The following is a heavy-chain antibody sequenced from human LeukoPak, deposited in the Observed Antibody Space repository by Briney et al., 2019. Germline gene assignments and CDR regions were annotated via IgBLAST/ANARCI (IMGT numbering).Heavy chain of an antibody. CDR1: GGSFSGYY. CDR3: ARGGKDIVLMVYAKPFDY. J-gene: IGHJ4*02. Sequence: PSETLSLTCAVYGGSFSGYYWSWIRQPPGKGLEWIGEINHSGSTNYNPSLKSRVTISVGTSKNQFSLKLSSVTAADTAVYYCARGGKDIVLMVYAKPFDYWGQGTLVTVSS. V-gene: IGHV4-34*01. CDR2: INHSGST. D-gene: IGHD2-8*01.